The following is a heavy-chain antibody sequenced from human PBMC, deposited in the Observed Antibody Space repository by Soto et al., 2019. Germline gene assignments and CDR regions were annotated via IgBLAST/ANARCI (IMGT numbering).Heavy chain of an antibody. J-gene: IGHJ6*02. Sequence: EVQLVESGGGLVQPGGSLRLSCAASGFTFSTYWMNWVRQAPGKGLEWVANIKRDGSENYYVYSVKGRFTVSRDNAKNSLDLQMTSLRAEDTAVYYCARDPNIVVVPAAIYYYYGMDVWGQGTTVTVSS. V-gene: IGHV3-7*04. CDR1: GFTFSTYW. CDR2: IKRDGSEN. CDR3: ARDPNIVVVPAAIYYYYGMDV. D-gene: IGHD2-2*01.